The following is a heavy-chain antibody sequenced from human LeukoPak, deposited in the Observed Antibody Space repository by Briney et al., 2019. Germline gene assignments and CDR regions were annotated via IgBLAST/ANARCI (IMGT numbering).Heavy chain of an antibody. J-gene: IGHJ4*02. CDR2: LSGSASST. CDR3: AKDALPHTYSYYFDF. CDR1: GFTFTTHA. D-gene: IGHD2-15*01. V-gene: IGHV3-23*01. Sequence: GGSLRLSCTDSGFTFTTHAMHWVRQAPGKGLEWVSGLSGSASSTYYADSVKGRFTISRDNSKNTLYLQMNSLRAEDTAVYYCAKDALPHTYSYYFDFWGQETLVTVSS.